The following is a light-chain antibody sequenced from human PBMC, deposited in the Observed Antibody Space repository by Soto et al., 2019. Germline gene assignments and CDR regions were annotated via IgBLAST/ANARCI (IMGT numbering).Light chain of an antibody. CDR3: TSYTTSSTVI. CDR1: SSDVGGYNY. CDR2: EVS. Sequence: QSALTQPASASGSPGQSITISCSGSSSDVGGYNYVSWYQQHPGKAPNLMIYEVSNRPSGVSNRFSGSKSGNTASLTISGLQAEDEADYYCTSYTTSSTVIFGGGTKLTVL. V-gene: IGLV2-14*01. J-gene: IGLJ2*01.